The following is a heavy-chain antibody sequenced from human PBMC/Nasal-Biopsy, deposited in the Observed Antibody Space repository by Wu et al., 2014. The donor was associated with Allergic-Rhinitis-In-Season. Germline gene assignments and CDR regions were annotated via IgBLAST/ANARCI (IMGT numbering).Heavy chain of an antibody. Sequence: LRLSCAASGFTFSYFGMHWVRQAPGEGPEWVAVIWYDGGGIYYADSVKGRFTISRDNSKNTLYLQMNSLRVEDTAVYYCAKGGTTSGYYYYAVDVWGPRDHGHRLL. CDR1: GFTFSYFG. CDR3: AKGGTTSGYYYYAVDV. CDR2: IWYDGGGI. J-gene: IGHJ6*01. V-gene: IGHV3-33*03. D-gene: IGHD1-7*01.